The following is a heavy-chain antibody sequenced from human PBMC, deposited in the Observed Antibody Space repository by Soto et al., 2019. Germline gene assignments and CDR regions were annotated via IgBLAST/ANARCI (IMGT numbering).Heavy chain of an antibody. CDR1: GYTFTSYG. J-gene: IGHJ4*02. Sequence: ASVKVSCKASGYTFTSYGISWVRQAPGQGLEWMGWISAYNGNTNYAQKLQGRVTMTTDTSTSTTYMELRSLRSDDTAVYYCARTAYDFWSGYYENFDYWGQGTLVTVSS. D-gene: IGHD3-3*01. CDR2: ISAYNGNT. CDR3: ARTAYDFWSGYYENFDY. V-gene: IGHV1-18*01.